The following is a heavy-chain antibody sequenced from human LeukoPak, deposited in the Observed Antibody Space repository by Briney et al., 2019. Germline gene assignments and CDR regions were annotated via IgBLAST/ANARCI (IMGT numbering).Heavy chain of an antibody. CDR2: ISSSSSYI. CDR1: GFTFSSYS. J-gene: IGHJ4*02. D-gene: IGHD3-10*01. CDR3: AAESGGASGSYLDY. Sequence: GGSLRLSCAASGFTFSSYSMNWVRQAPGKGLEWVSSISSSSSYIYYADSVKGRFTISRDNAKNSLYLQMNSLRAEDTAVYYCAAESGGASGSYLDYWGQGTLVTVSS. V-gene: IGHV3-21*01.